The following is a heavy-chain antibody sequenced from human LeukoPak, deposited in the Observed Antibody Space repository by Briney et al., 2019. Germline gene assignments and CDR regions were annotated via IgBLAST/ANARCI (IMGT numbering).Heavy chain of an antibody. Sequence: PGGSLRLSCAASGLIVSSNYMTWVRQAPGKGLEWVSAISGSGGSTYYADSVKGRFTISRDNSKNTLYLQMNSLRAEDTAVYYCAKDQEQLWSLPYFDYWGQGTLVTVSS. V-gene: IGHV3-23*01. CDR3: AKDQEQLWSLPYFDY. J-gene: IGHJ4*02. CDR2: ISGSGGST. D-gene: IGHD5-18*01. CDR1: GLIVSSNY.